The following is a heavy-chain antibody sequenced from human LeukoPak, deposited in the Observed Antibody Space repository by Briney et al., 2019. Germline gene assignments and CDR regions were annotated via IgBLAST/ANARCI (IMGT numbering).Heavy chain of an antibody. D-gene: IGHD5-18*01. CDR1: GLTVSSDY. V-gene: IGHV3-53*01. Sequence: GGSLRLSCAASGLTVSSDYMTGVRQAPGKGLEWVSLIYSDGSTCYADSVKGRFTISRDNSKNMLYLQMNSLRVEDTAVYHCTRGIRKNWSLDNWGQGTLVTVSS. CDR2: IYSDGST. J-gene: IGHJ4*02. CDR3: TRGIRKNWSLDN.